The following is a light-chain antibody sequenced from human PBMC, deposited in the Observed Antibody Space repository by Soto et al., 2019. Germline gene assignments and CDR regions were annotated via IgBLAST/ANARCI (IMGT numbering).Light chain of an antibody. CDR2: AAS. V-gene: IGKV1-39*01. CDR1: QTIIRY. J-gene: IGKJ3*01. CDR3: QQSYSTLFT. Sequence: DIQMTQSPSSLSASVGDRVTITCRASQTIIRYLNWYQQKPGRVPNLLIYAASSLPSGVPSRFSGSGSGTEFTLTISSLQPEDFATYYCQQSYSTLFTFGPGTKVEIK.